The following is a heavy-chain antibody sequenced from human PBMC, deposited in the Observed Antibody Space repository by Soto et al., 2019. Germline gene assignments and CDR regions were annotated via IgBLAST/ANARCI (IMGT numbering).Heavy chain of an antibody. CDR1: GGTFSSYA. CDR3: AREDTGGNNFDY. J-gene: IGHJ4*02. CDR2: IIPIFGTA. Sequence: SVKVSCKASGGTFSSYAISWVRQAPGQGLEWMGGIIPIFGTANYAQKFQGRVTITADKSTSTAYMELSSLRSEDTAVYYCAREDTGGNNFDYWGQGTLVTVSS. D-gene: IGHD1-1*01. V-gene: IGHV1-69*06.